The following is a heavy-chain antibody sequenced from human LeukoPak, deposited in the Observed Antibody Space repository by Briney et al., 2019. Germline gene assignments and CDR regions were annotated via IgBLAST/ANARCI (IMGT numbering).Heavy chain of an antibody. D-gene: IGHD3-10*01. J-gene: IGHJ5*02. V-gene: IGHV4-4*07. Sequence: SETLSLTCTVSGGSISGHYWSWIRQPAGKGLEWIGRIYMTGSTNYNPSLKSRVTMSVDMSKNQFSLKLSSVSAADTAVYFCARVALFGSGSYYWFDPWGQGTLVTVSS. CDR1: GGSISGHY. CDR3: ARVALFGSGSYYWFDP. CDR2: IYMTGST.